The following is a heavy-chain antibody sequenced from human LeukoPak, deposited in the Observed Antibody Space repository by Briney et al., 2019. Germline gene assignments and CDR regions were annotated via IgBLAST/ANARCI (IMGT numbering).Heavy chain of an antibody. D-gene: IGHD6-6*01. V-gene: IGHV4-39*07. CDR3: ARDSNSSASFDY. Sequence: SETLSLTCTVSGGSISSSSYYWGWIRQPPGKGLEWIGSIYYSGSTYYNPSLKSRVTISVDRSKTQFSLKLSSVTAADTAVYYCARDSNSSASFDYWGQGTLVTVSS. CDR2: IYYSGST. CDR1: GGSISSSSYY. J-gene: IGHJ4*02.